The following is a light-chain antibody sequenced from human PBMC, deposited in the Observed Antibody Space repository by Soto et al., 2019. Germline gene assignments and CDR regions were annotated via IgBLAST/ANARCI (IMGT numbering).Light chain of an antibody. J-gene: IGKJ2*01. CDR3: QQLNSYSLMYT. V-gene: IGKV1-9*01. Sequence: DIQLTQSPSFLSASVGDRVTITCRASQGISSYLAWYQQKPGKAPKLLIYAASTLQSGVPSRFSSSGSGTEFTLTISSLQPEDFATYYCQQLNSYSLMYTFGQGTKLEIK. CDR2: AAS. CDR1: QGISSY.